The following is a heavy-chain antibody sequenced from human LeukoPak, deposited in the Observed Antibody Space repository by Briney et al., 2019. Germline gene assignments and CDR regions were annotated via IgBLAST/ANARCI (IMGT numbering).Heavy chain of an antibody. CDR1: GFTFDDYG. Sequence: PGGSLRLSCAASGFTFDDYGMSWVRQAPGKGLEWVSGINWNGGSTGYADSVKGRFTISRDNSKNTLYLQMNSLRAEDTAVYYCAKELRGYYDSSGYYGYWGQGTLVTVSS. J-gene: IGHJ4*02. CDR3: AKELRGYYDSSGYYGY. V-gene: IGHV3-20*04. D-gene: IGHD3-22*01. CDR2: INWNGGST.